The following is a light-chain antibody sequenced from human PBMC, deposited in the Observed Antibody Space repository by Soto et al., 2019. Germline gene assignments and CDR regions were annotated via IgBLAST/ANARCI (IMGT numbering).Light chain of an antibody. Sequence: QRTKNKYSLSASVGDRVTITCRASQSISIYLNWYQQKPGKAPKLLIYAASSLQSGVPSRFSGSGSGTDFTLTISSLQPEDFATYYCQQSYSTPLPFGG. J-gene: IGKJ4*01. V-gene: IGKV1-39*01. CDR3: QQSYSTPLP. CDR1: QSISIY. CDR2: AAS.